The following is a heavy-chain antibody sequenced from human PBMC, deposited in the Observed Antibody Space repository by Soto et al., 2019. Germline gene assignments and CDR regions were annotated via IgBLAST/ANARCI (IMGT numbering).Heavy chain of an antibody. CDR2: IFHSGIT. CDR3: ARDRYFYDSRGYYRTLDS. J-gene: IGHJ5*01. D-gene: IGHD3-22*01. V-gene: IGHV4-59*11. CDR1: GDSFSNHY. Sequence: PSETLSLTCTISGDSFSNHYWTWIRQSPGKGLEWIGYIFHSGITDYNPSVKSRVTISTDKSRNLFSLNLTSVTAADTAVYYCARDRYFYDSRGYYRTLDSWGQGTLVTVSS.